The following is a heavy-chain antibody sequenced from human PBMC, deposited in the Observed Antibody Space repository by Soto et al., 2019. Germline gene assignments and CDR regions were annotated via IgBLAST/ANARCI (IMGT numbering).Heavy chain of an antibody. Sequence: ASVKVSCKTSGYTFTSLSINWVRQATGQGLEWLGWMSPNSGNTAYAQKFQGRVTMTRDTSMSTVYMELSSLTSEDTAVYYCARGIEAGFDYWGQGTRVTVSS. D-gene: IGHD6-13*01. CDR1: GYTFTSLS. J-gene: IGHJ4*02. CDR3: ARGIEAGFDY. V-gene: IGHV1-8*01. CDR2: MSPNSGNT.